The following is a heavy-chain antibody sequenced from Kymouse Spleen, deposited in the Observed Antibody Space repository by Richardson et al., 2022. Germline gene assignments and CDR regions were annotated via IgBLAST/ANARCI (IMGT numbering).Heavy chain of an antibody. CDR3: AKGMTTGFDY. CDR1: GFTFSSYG. CDR2: ISYDGSNK. D-gene: IGHD4-11,IGHD4-11*01. J-gene: IGHJ4*02. V-gene: IGHV3-30*18. Sequence: QVQLVESGGGVVQPGRSLRLSCAASGFTFSSYGMHWVRQAPGKGLEWVAVISYDGSNKYYADSVKGRFTISRDNSKNTLYLQMNSLRAEDTAVYYCAKGMTTGFDYWGQGTLVTVSS.